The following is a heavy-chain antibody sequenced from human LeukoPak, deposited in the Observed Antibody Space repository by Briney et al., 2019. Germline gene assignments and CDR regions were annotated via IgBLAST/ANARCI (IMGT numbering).Heavy chain of an antibody. V-gene: IGHV3-30-3*01. CDR1: GFTFSSYA. Sequence: PGGSLRLSCAASGFTFSSYAMHWVRQAPGKGLEWVAVISYDGSNKYYADSVKGRFTISRDNSKNSLYLQMNSLRAEDTAVYYCARVRPATDRAFDIWGQGTMVTVSS. CDR2: ISYDGSNK. D-gene: IGHD4-17*01. CDR3: ARVRPATDRAFDI. J-gene: IGHJ3*02.